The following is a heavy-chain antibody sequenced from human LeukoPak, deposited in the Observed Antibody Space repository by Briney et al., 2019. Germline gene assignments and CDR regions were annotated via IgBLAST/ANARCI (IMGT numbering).Heavy chain of an antibody. J-gene: IGHJ4*02. CDR2: INHSGST. Sequence: PSETLSLTCAVYGGSFSGYFRSWLRQPPGKGLEWIGEINHSGSTNYNPSLKSRVTISADTSKNQFSLKLRSVTAADTAVYYCARSPAGGYTHFDYWGQGTLVTVSS. CDR3: ARSPAGGYTHFDY. D-gene: IGHD5-12*01. V-gene: IGHV4-34*01. CDR1: GGSFSGYF.